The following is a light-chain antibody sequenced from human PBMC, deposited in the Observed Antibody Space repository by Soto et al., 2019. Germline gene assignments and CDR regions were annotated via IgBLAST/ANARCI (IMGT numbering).Light chain of an antibody. CDR1: QSVSSY. J-gene: IGKJ2*01. Sequence: EIVLTQSPATLSLSPGERVTLSCRASQSVSSYLAWYQQKPGQAPRLLIYDASNRATGIPARFSGSGSGTDFTLTISSLEPKDFAVYYCQQRSNWPYTFGQGTKLEIK. CDR2: DAS. V-gene: IGKV3-11*01. CDR3: QQRSNWPYT.